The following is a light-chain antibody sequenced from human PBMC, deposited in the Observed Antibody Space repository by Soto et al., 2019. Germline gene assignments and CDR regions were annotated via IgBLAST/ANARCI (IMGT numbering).Light chain of an antibody. V-gene: IGLV1-44*01. CDR1: SSNMGPNT. CDR3: AAWDGSLNHIF. J-gene: IGLJ2*01. CDR2: SDN. Sequence: QSVLTQPPSASGTPGQRVTISCSGISSNMGPNTVNWYQQLPRAAPKLLIYSDNQRPSGVPDRFSGSKSGTSASLAITGLQSEYEADYYCAAWDGSLNHIFFGGGTKLTVL.